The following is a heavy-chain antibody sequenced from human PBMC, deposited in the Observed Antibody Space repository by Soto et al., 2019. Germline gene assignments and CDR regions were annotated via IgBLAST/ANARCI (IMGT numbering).Heavy chain of an antibody. V-gene: IGHV3-21*01. CDR1: GFTFTRYS. CDR2: ISSTTNYI. CDR3: ARDSEDLTSNFDY. J-gene: IGHJ4*02. Sequence: GGSLRLSCAASGFTFTRYSMNWVRQAPGKGLEWVSSISSTTNYIYYADSMKGRFTVSRDNAKNSVYLEMNSLSAEDTAVYYCARDSEDLTSNFDYWGQGTLVTVSS.